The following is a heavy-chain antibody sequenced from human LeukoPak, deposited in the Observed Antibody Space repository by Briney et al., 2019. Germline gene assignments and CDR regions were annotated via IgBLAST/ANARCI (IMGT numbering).Heavy chain of an antibody. CDR2: IYYSESA. Sequence: SETLSLTCTVSGDSVSNYYWSWLRQPPGKRLEWIGCIYYSESATYNPSLKSRVTISLDTSNNQFFLKLSSVTAADTAVYYCARGPQYCSDGSCYSYAFDIWGQGTMVTVSS. CDR1: GDSVSNYY. V-gene: IGHV4-59*02. J-gene: IGHJ3*02. D-gene: IGHD2-15*01. CDR3: ARGPQYCSDGSCYSYAFDI.